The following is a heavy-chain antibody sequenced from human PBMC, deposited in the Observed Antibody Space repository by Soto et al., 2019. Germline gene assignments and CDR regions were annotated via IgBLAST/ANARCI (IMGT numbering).Heavy chain of an antibody. V-gene: IGHV4-30-2*01. D-gene: IGHD5-18*01. J-gene: IGHJ4*02. CDR1: GGSSSNAAYS. CDR3: ARARGGYGLFDS. Sequence: SETLSLTCTVSGGSSSNAAYSWSWILQPPGKGLEWIGYIYPSGMPFYNPSLRSRVTISIDRSNDQFSLNLKSVTAADTAVYYCARARGGYGLFDSWGQGTLVTVSS. CDR2: IYPSGMP.